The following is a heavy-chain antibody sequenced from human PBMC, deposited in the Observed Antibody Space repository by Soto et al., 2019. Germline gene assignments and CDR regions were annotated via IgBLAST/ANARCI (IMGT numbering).Heavy chain of an antibody. V-gene: IGHV4-30-4*01. J-gene: IGHJ3*02. D-gene: IGHD6-25*01. Sequence: SETLSLTCTVSGGSICSGDYYWSWIRQPPGKGLEWIGYIYYSGSTYYNPSLKSRVTISVDTSKNQFSLKLSSVTAADTAVYYCAREDSGGSGYTPRFDIWGQGTMVTVSS. CDR3: AREDSGGSGYTPRFDI. CDR1: GGSICSGDYY. CDR2: IYYSGST.